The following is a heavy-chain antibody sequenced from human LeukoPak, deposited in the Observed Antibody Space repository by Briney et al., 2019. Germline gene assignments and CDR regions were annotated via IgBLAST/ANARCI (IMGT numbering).Heavy chain of an antibody. CDR1: GYSISSGYY. CDR3: ARGDWNYVWFDP. V-gene: IGHV4-38-2*02. J-gene: IGHJ5*02. CDR2: IYHSGSN. Sequence: SETLSLTCTVSGYSISSGYYWGWIRQPPGKGLEWIGSIYHSGSNYYNPSLKSRVTISVDTSKNQFYLKLSSLTAADTAVYYCARGDWNYVWFDPWGQGTLVTVSS. D-gene: IGHD1-7*01.